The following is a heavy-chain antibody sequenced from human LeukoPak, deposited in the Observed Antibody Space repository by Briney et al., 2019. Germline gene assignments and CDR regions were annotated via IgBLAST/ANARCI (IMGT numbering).Heavy chain of an antibody. CDR2: IIPIFGTA. J-gene: IGHJ6*02. V-gene: IGHV1-69*13. CDR1: GGTFSSYA. Sequence: SVKVSCKASGGTFSSYAISWVRQAPGQGLEWMGGIIPIFGTASYAQKFQGRVTITADESTSTAYMELSSLRSEDTAVYYCARDLLDGYSSSSDYYYYGMDVWGQGTTVTVSS. D-gene: IGHD6-6*01. CDR3: ARDLLDGYSSSSDYYYYGMDV.